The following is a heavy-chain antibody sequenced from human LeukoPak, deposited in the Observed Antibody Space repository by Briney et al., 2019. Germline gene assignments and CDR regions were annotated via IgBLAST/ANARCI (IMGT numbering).Heavy chain of an antibody. Sequence: PGGSLRLSCAASGFTFDDYGMSWVRQAPGKGLEWVSGINWNGGSTGYADSVKGRFTISRDNAKNSLYLQMNSLRAEDTALYYCARWGRITMVRGVIDYWGQGTLVTVSS. CDR3: ARWGRITMVRGVIDY. CDR1: GFTFDDYG. CDR2: INWNGGST. J-gene: IGHJ4*02. V-gene: IGHV3-20*04. D-gene: IGHD3-10*01.